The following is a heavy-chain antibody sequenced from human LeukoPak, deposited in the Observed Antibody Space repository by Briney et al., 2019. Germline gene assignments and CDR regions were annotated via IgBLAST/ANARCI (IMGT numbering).Heavy chain of an antibody. CDR3: AREDNSGSYN. CDR2: INSDGRSK. CDR1: GFTFSSYW. V-gene: IGHV3-74*01. Sequence: PGGSLRLSCAASGFTFSSYWMHWVRPAPGKGLVWVSRINSDGRSKNYADSVKGRFTISRDNAKNTVYLEMNRLRAEDTAVYYCAREDNSGSYNWGQGALVTVSS. D-gene: IGHD3-22*01. J-gene: IGHJ4*02.